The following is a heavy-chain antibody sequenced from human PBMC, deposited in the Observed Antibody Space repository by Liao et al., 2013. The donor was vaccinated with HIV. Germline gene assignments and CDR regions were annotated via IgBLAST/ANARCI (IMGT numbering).Heavy chain of an antibody. CDR1: GESISLSY. Sequence: QVQLQESGPGLVKASETLSLSCTVSGESISLSYWSWIRQPPGKGLEWIGYIYYSGSTNYNPSLKSRVTISVDTSKNQFSLKLSSVTAADTAVYYCAHSEEYSSYMDVWGKGTTVTVSS. CDR3: AHSEEYSSYMDV. V-gene: IGHV4-59*01. CDR2: IYYSGST. J-gene: IGHJ6*03. D-gene: IGHD6-6*01.